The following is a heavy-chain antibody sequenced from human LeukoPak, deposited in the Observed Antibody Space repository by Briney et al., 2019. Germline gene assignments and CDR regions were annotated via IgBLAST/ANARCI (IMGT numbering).Heavy chain of an antibody. Sequence: TLPLTCTVSGGSISSGGYYWSWIRQHPGTGLEWIGYIYYSGSTYYNPSLKSRVTISVDTSKNQFSLKLSSVTAADTAVYYCARVESSGWYEAVDYWGQGTLVTVSS. D-gene: IGHD6-19*01. J-gene: IGHJ4*02. CDR2: IYYSGST. CDR3: ARVESSGWYEAVDY. V-gene: IGHV4-31*03. CDR1: GGSISSGGYY.